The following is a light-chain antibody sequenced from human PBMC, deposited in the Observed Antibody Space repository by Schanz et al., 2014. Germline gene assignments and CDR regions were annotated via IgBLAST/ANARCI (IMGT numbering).Light chain of an antibody. CDR1: SSDVGGYNS. CDR2: DVS. J-gene: IGLJ3*02. Sequence: QSALTQPASVSGSPGQSITISCTGTSSDVGGYNSVSWYQQHPGKAPKLMIYDVSDRPSGVSNRFSGSKSGNTASLTISGLQAEDEADYYCCSYAGDNTLRFGGGTKVTVL. CDR3: CSYAGDNTLR. V-gene: IGLV2-23*02.